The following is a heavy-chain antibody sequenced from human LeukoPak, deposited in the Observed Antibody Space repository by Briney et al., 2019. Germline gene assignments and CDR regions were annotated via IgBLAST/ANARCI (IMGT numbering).Heavy chain of an antibody. CDR3: AREGMVGGGGDDAFDI. CDR2: INPNSGGI. Sequence: ASVKVSCKASGYTFTGYYMHWVRQAPGQGLEWMGWINPNSGGINYAQKFQGWVTMTRDTSISTAYMELSRLRSDDTAVYYCAREGMVGGGGDDAFDIWGQGTMVTVSS. V-gene: IGHV1-2*04. CDR1: GYTFTGYY. J-gene: IGHJ3*02. D-gene: IGHD3-10*01.